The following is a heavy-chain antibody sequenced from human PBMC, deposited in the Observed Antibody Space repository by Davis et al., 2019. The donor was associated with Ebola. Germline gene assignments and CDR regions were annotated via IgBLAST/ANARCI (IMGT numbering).Heavy chain of an antibody. Sequence: FTISRDNAKNSLYLQMNSLRAEDTALYYCAKAGTRILTGYYDYWGQGTLVTVSS. V-gene: IGHV3-9*01. CDR3: AKAGTRILTGYYDY. J-gene: IGHJ4*02. D-gene: IGHD3-9*01.